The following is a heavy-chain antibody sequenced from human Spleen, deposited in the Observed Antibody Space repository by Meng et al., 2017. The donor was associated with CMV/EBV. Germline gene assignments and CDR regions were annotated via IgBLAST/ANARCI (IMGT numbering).Heavy chain of an antibody. Sequence: GGSLRLSCAASGFTFSSYAMHWVRQAPGKGLEYVSAISSNGGSTYYADSVKGRFTISRDNSKNTLYLQMGSLRAEDMAVYYCARGAHCSGGSCYSLDTASPDYWGQGTLVTVSS. V-gene: IGHV3-64*02. J-gene: IGHJ4*02. CDR1: GFTFSSYA. D-gene: IGHD2-15*01. CDR2: ISSNGGST. CDR3: ARGAHCSGGSCYSLDTASPDY.